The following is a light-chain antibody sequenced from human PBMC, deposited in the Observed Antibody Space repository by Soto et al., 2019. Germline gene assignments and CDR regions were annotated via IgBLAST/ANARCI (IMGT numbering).Light chain of an antibody. V-gene: IGKV3-11*01. CDR3: QQYGRT. Sequence: EIVLTQSPATLSLSPGERATLSCRASQSVSGFLAWFQQKPGQAPRLLIYDASKRATGIPARFSGSGFGTDYTLTISSLEPEDFAVYYCQQYGRTFGQGTKVEIK. J-gene: IGKJ1*01. CDR2: DAS. CDR1: QSVSGF.